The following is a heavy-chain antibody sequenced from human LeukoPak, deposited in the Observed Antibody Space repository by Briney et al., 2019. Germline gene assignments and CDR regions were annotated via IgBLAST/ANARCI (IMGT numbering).Heavy chain of an antibody. CDR2: INPNGGST. J-gene: IGHJ4*02. CDR3: ARRGSQLNFDY. D-gene: IGHD5-18*01. CDR1: GYTFTSYY. V-gene: IGHV1-46*01. Sequence: ASGKVSCKASGYTFTSYYMDGVRQAPGQGLEGMGIINPNGGSTSYAQKFQGRVTMTRDTSTSTVYMDLSSLRSEDTAVYYCARRGSQLNFDYWGQGTLVIVSS.